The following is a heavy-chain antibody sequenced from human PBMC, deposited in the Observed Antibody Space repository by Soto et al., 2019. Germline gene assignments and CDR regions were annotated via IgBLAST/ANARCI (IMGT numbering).Heavy chain of an antibody. D-gene: IGHD6-13*01. J-gene: IGHJ4*02. CDR2: INHSGST. CDR3: ASGGIAAAGSGY. CDR1: GGSFSGYY. Sequence: QVQLQQWGAGLLKPSETLSLTCAVYGGSFSGYYWSWIRQPPGKGLEWIGEINHSGSTNYNPSLKSRVTISVDTSKNQFSLKLSSVTAADRAVYYCASGGIAAAGSGYWGQGTLVTVSS. V-gene: IGHV4-34*01.